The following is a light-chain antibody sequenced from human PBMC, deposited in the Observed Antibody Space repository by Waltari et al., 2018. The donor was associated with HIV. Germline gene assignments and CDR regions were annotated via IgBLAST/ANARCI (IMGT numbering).Light chain of an antibody. CDR2: LTS. Sequence: IVMTQSPLSLPVTSGAPASISSRSSQSPLHNNRYHFLDWYFQKPGQSPQLLIYLTSFRASGVPDRFSGSGSGTDFTLKISRVEAEDVGVYFCIQSLQIPFIFGQGTRLETK. CDR3: IQSLQIPFI. V-gene: IGKV2-28*01. J-gene: IGKJ5*01. CDR1: QSPLHNNRYHF.